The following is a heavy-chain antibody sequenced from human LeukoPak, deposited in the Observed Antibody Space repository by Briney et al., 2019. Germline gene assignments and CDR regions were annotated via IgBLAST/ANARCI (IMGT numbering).Heavy chain of an antibody. CDR2: INPNSGGT. V-gene: IGHV1-2*02. J-gene: IGHJ6*02. CDR1: GYTFTGYY. Sequence: ASVKVSFKASGYTFTGYYMHWVQQAPGQGLEWMGWINPNSGGTNYAQKFQGRVTMTRDTSISTAYMELSRLRSDDTAVYYCASPNCSGGSCYSYYYYYGMDVWGQGTTVTVSS. D-gene: IGHD2-15*01. CDR3: ASPNCSGGSCYSYYYYYGMDV.